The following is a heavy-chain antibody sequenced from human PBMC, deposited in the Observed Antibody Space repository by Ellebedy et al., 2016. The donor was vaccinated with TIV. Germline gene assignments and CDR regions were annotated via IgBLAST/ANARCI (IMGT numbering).Heavy chain of an antibody. CDR2: IFYSGGT. V-gene: IGHV4-59*13. D-gene: IGHD3-3*01. CDR1: GASISRDS. J-gene: IGHJ3*02. Sequence: MPSETLSLTCTVSGASISRDSWSWIRQPPGNGLQWVGSIFYSGGTIYNPSLRSRVTISLDKSQKQVSLNLTSVTAADTAVYFCAKSSISVFGATDAFDIWGQGTLVTVSS. CDR3: AKSSISVFGATDAFDI.